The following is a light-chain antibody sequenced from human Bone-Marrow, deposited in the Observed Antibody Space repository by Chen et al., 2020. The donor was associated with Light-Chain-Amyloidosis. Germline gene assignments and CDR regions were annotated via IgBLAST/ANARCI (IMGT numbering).Light chain of an antibody. Sequence: SYELTQPPSVSVSPGQTARITCSGDDLPTKYAYWYQQKPGQAPVLVIHRDTERPSGISERFSGSSSGTTATLTSSGVQAECEADYHCQSADSSCTYEVIFGGGTKLTVL. CDR3: QSADSSCTYEVI. CDR1: DLPTKY. V-gene: IGLV3-25*03. CDR2: RDT. J-gene: IGLJ2*01.